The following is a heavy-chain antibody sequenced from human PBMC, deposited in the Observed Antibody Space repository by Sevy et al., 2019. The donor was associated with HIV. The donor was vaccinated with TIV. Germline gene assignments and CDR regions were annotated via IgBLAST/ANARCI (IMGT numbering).Heavy chain of an antibody. CDR1: GFTFSSYA. J-gene: IGHJ4*02. CDR2: ISYDGSNK. Sequence: GGSLRLSCAASGFTFSSYAMHWVRQAPGKGLEWVAVISYDGSNKYYADSVKGRFTISRDNSKNTLYLQMNSLRAEDTAVYYCARGRRYDSFDYWGQGTLVTVSS. CDR3: ARGRRYDSFDY. D-gene: IGHD3-22*01. V-gene: IGHV3-30-3*01.